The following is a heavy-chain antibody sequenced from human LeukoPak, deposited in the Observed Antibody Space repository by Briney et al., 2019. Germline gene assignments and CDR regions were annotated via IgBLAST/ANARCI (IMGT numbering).Heavy chain of an antibody. Sequence: SETLSLTCTVSGYSISSGYYWGWIRQPPGKGLEWIGSIYHSGSTYYNPSLKSRVTISVDTSKNQFSLKLSSVTAADTAVYYCAREFGSGNAFDIWGQGTMVTVSS. J-gene: IGHJ3*02. D-gene: IGHD1-26*01. CDR3: AREFGSGNAFDI. CDR1: GYSISSGYY. CDR2: IYHSGST. V-gene: IGHV4-38-2*02.